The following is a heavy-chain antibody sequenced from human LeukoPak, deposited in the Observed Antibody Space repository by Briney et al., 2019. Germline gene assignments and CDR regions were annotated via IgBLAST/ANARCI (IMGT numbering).Heavy chain of an antibody. CDR2: IYHSGST. CDR1: GGSISSGGYS. V-gene: IGHV4-30-2*01. CDR3: ARGEYSSGWYNY. J-gene: IGHJ4*02. Sequence: SETLSLTCAVSGGSISSGGYSWSWIRQPPGRGLEWIGYIYHSGSTYYNPSLKSRVTISVDRSKNQFSLKLSSVTAADTAVYYCARGEYSSGWYNYWGQGTLVTVSS. D-gene: IGHD6-19*01.